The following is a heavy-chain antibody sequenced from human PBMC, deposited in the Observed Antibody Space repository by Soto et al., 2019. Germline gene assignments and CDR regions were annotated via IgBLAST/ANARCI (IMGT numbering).Heavy chain of an antibody. CDR1: GGTFSSYA. D-gene: IGHD3-3*01. J-gene: IGHJ6*02. CDR3: AGPNTIFGVVIKVPYYYGMDV. CDR2: IIPIFGTA. V-gene: IGHV1-69*12. Sequence: QVQLVQSGAEVKKPGSSVKVSCKASGGTFSSYAISWVRQAPGQGLEWMGGIIPIFGTANYAQKFQGRVTITADESTSTAYMERSSLRSEDTAVYYCAGPNTIFGVVIKVPYYYGMDVWGQGTTVTVSS.